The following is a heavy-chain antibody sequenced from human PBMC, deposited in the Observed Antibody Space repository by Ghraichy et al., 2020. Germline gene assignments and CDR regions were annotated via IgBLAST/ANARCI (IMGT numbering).Heavy chain of an antibody. Sequence: GGSLRLSCAASGFTFSSYGMHWVRQAPGKGLEWVAVISYDGSNKYYADSVKGRFTISRDNSKNTLYLQMNSLGAEDTAVYYCAKVPYYDFWSGRRDAFDIWGQGTMVTVSS. V-gene: IGHV3-30*18. CDR3: AKVPYYDFWSGRRDAFDI. CDR2: ISYDGSNK. CDR1: GFTFSSYG. J-gene: IGHJ3*02. D-gene: IGHD3-3*01.